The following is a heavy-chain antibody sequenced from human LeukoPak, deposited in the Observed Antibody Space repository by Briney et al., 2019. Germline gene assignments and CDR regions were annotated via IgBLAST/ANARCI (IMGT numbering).Heavy chain of an antibody. CDR3: ARGGYPTQRRVLSAVSIPTAGAFDV. Sequence: SETLSLTCAVYGGSFSTYYWSWIRQPPGKGLEWIGDIYHTGSTTYSPSLKSRVTISVDTSKKQFSLSLTSVTAADTAVYYCARGGYPTQRRVLSAVSIPTAGAFDVWGQGTLVTVSS. D-gene: IGHD2-21*01. J-gene: IGHJ3*01. CDR1: GGSFSTYY. V-gene: IGHV4-34*01. CDR2: IYHTGST.